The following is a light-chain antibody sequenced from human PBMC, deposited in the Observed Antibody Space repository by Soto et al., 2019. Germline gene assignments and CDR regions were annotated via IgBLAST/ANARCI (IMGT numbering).Light chain of an antibody. V-gene: IGKV2-28*01. CDR3: MQALQTPWT. CDR1: QSLLHSNGYNY. Sequence: DIVMTQSPLSLPVAPGEPASISCRSSQSLLHSNGYNYLDWYLQKPGQSPQLLIYLGSNRASGVPDRFSGSGSGTDFTLKISGVEAEDVGVYYCMQALQTPWTFGQGTRWIS. CDR2: LGS. J-gene: IGKJ1*01.